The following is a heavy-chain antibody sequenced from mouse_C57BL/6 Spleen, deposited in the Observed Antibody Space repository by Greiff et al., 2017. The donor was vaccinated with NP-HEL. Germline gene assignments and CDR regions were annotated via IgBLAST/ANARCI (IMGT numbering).Heavy chain of an antibody. V-gene: IGHV2-3*01. J-gene: IGHJ4*01. D-gene: IGHD1-1*01. CDR2: IWGDGST. CDR1: GFSLTSYG. Sequence: QVQLKESGPGLVAPSQSLSITCTVSGFSLTSYGVSWVRQPPGKGLEWLGVIWGDGSTHYHSALISRLSICKDNSKSHFFLKLTRRQTDATATYYCAKGGIVAPPYGMDDWGQGTSVTVSS. CDR3: AKGGIVAPPYGMDD.